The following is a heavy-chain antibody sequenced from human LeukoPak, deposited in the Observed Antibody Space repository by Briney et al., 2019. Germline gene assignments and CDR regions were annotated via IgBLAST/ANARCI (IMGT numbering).Heavy chain of an antibody. J-gene: IGHJ4*02. CDR2: IRYDGTNK. V-gene: IGHV3-30*02. Sequence: PGGSLRLSCAVSGFTFSPYGMHWFRQAPGKGLEWVAYIRYDGTNKYYRDSVKGRFTISRDNSKNTLYLQMNSLRPEDTAVYYCARDGRHFDWLLGDSWDQGTLVTVSS. CDR3: ARDGRHFDWLLGDS. CDR1: GFTFSPYG. D-gene: IGHD3-9*01.